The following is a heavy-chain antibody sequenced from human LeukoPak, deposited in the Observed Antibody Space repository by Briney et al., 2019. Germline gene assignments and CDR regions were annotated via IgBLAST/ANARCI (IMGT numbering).Heavy chain of an antibody. J-gene: IGHJ4*02. CDR2: IYTSGST. CDR1: GGSISSGSYY. Sequence: SQTLSLTCTVSGGSISSGSYYWSWIRQPAGKGLEWIGRIYTSGSTNYNPSLKSRVTISVDTSKNQFSLKLSSVTAADMAVYYCARDSHAYDFRFFDYWGQGTLVTVSS. V-gene: IGHV4-61*02. D-gene: IGHD3-3*01. CDR3: ARDSHAYDFRFFDY.